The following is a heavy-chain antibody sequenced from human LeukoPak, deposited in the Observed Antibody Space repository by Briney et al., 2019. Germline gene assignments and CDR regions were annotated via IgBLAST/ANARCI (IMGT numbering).Heavy chain of an antibody. CDR2: IWYDGSNK. CDR3: ARDRRSALTWTNYGMDV. Sequence: GGSLRLSCAASGFTFSSYAMSWVRQAPGKGLEWVAVIWYDGSNKYYADSVKGRFTISRDNSKNTLYLQMNSLRAEDTAVYYCARDRRSALTWTNYGMDVWGQGTTVTVSS. CDR1: GFTFSSYA. J-gene: IGHJ6*02. D-gene: IGHD1-14*01. V-gene: IGHV3-33*08.